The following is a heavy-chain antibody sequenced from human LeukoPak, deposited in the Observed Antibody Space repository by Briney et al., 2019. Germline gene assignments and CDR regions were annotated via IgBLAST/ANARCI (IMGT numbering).Heavy chain of an antibody. D-gene: IGHD2-2*01. CDR1: GFTFSSYA. V-gene: IGHV3-20*04. Sequence: GGSLRLSCAASGFTFSSYAMSWVRQAPGKGLEWVSGINWNGGSTGYADSVKGRFTISRDNAKNSLYLQVNSLRAEDTALYYCARKVGVYCSSTSCYAGAFDIWGQGTMVTVSS. CDR3: ARKVGVYCSSTSCYAGAFDI. CDR2: INWNGGST. J-gene: IGHJ3*02.